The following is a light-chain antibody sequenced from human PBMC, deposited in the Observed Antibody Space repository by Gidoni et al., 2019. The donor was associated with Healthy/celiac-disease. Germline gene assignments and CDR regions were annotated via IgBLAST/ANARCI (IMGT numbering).Light chain of an antibody. Sequence: STGTLSLSPGERATLSCRASQSVSSSYLAWYQQKPGQAPRLLIYGASSRATGIPDRFSGSGSGTDFTLTISRLEPEDFAVYYCQQYGSCLTFGGXTKVEIK. J-gene: IGKJ4*01. CDR1: QSVSSSY. CDR2: GAS. V-gene: IGKV3-20*01. CDR3: QQYGSCLT.